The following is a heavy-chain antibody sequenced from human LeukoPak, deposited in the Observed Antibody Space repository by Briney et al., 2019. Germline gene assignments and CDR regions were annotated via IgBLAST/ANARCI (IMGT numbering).Heavy chain of an antibody. V-gene: IGHV3-53*01. J-gene: IGHJ4*02. CDR2: IYSGGST. Sequence: GGSLRLSCAASGFTVSSNYMSWVRQAPGKGLEWVSVIYSGGSTYYADSVKGRFTISRDDSKNTLYLQMNSLRAEDTAVYYCARDQYGDHSFYWGQGTLVTVSS. D-gene: IGHD4-17*01. CDR1: GFTVSSNY. CDR3: ARDQYGDHSFY.